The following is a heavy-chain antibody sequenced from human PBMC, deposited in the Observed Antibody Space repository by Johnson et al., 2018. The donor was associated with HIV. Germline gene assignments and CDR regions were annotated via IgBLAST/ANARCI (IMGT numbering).Heavy chain of an antibody. CDR2: ISYDGSNK. CDR1: GFTFSSYA. Sequence: QVQLVEYGGGVVQPGRSLRLSCAASGFTFSSYAMHWVRQAPGKGLEWVAVISYDGSNKYYADSVKGRFTISRDNSKNTLYLQMNSLRAEDTAVYYCARDRRLADAFDIWGQGTMVTVSS. V-gene: IGHV3-30-3*01. J-gene: IGHJ3*02. CDR3: ARDRRLADAFDI. D-gene: IGHD5-12*01.